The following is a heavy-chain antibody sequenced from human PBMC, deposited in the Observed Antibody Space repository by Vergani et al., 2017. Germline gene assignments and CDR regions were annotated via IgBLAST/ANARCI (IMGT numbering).Heavy chain of an antibody. CDR2: IKQDGSEK. CDR1: GFTFSSYW. J-gene: IGHJ4*02. D-gene: IGHD6-19*01. V-gene: IGHV3-7*01. Sequence: EVQLVESGGGLVQPGGSLRLSCAASGFTFSSYWMSWVRQAPGKGLEWVANIKQDGSEKSSVDSVKGRFTVSRDNAKNSLYLQMTILRAEDTAVYYCARGYRSGWFHKYYFDDWGQGTLVTVSA. CDR3: ARGYRSGWFHKYYFDD.